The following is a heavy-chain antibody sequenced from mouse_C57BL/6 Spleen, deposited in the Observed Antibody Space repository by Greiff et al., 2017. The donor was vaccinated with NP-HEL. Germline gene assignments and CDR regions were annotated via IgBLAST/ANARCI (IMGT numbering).Heavy chain of an antibody. CDR2: INPSNGGT. J-gene: IGHJ4*01. V-gene: IGHV1-53*01. CDR3: ARGHGSSLYYYAMDY. CDR1: GYTFTSYW. Sequence: QVQLQQPGTELVKPGASVKLSCKASGYTFTSYWMHWVKQRPGQGLEWIGNINPSNGGTNYNEKFKSKATLTVDKSSSTAYMQLSSLTSEDSAVYYCARGHGSSLYYYAMDYWGQGTSVTVSS. D-gene: IGHD1-1*01.